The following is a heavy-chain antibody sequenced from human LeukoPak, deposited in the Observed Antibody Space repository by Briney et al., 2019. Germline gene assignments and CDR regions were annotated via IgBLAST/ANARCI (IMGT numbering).Heavy chain of an antibody. V-gene: IGHV4-4*02. CDR3: ARDRGWELLWFGEPPEY. Sequence: SGTLSLTCAVSGGSISSSNWWSWVRQPPGKGLEWIGEIYHSGSTNYNPSLKSRVTISVDKSKNQFSLKLSSVTAADTAVYYCARDRGWELLWFGEPPEYWGQGTLVTVSS. D-gene: IGHD3-10*01. J-gene: IGHJ4*02. CDR1: GGSISSSNW. CDR2: IYHSGST.